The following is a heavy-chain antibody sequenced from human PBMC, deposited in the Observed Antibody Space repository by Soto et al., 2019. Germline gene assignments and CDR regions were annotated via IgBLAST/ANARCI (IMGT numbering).Heavy chain of an antibody. CDR2: IWYDGSNK. CDR1: GFTFSSYG. CDR3: ARDLDSSSSEPPLGY. J-gene: IGHJ4*02. Sequence: QVQLVESWGGVVQPGRSLRLSCAASGFTFSSYGMHWVRQAPGKGLECVAVIWYDGSNKYYADSVKGRFTISRDNSKNTLALQMNSLRAEDTAVYYCARDLDSSSSEPPLGYWGQGTLVTVSS. V-gene: IGHV3-33*01. D-gene: IGHD6-6*01.